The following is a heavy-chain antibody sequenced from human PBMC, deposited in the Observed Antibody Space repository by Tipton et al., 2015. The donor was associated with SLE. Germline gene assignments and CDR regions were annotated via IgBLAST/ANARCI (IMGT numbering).Heavy chain of an antibody. Sequence: TLSLTCAVYGGSFSGYYWNWIRQPPGKGLEWIGEINHSGSTNYNPSLKSRVTISVDTSKNQFSLKPTSVTAADTAVYYCASRKRTYYDFWSGSGVYGMDVWGQGTTVTVSS. CDR2: INHSGST. CDR3: ASRKRTYYDFWSGSGVYGMDV. CDR1: GGSFSGYY. J-gene: IGHJ6*02. D-gene: IGHD3-3*01. V-gene: IGHV4-34*01.